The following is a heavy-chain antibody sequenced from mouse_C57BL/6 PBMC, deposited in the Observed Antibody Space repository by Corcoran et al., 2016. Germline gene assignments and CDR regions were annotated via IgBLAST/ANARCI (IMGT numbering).Heavy chain of an antibody. CDR3: ARRVVTTLYYYAMDY. CDR1: GYTFTTYG. Sequence: QIQLVQSGPELKKPGETVKISCKASGYTFTTYGMSWVKQAPGKGLKWMGWINTYSGVPTYADDFKGRFAFSLETSASTAYLQINNLKNEDTATYFCARRVVTTLYYYAMDYWGQGTSVTVSS. CDR2: INTYSGVP. V-gene: IGHV9-3*01. D-gene: IGHD2-3*01. J-gene: IGHJ4*01.